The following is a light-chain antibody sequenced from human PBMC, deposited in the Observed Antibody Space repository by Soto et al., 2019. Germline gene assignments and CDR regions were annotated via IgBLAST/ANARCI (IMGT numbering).Light chain of an antibody. Sequence: EIVLTQSPATLSLSPGERATLSCRASQSVSSYLAWYQQKPGQAPRLLIYDASNRATGIPARFSGSGSGTDFTLTISSLEPEDFALYYCQQYGSSLYTFGQGTKVDIK. CDR1: QSVSSY. CDR3: QQYGSSLYT. V-gene: IGKV3-11*01. CDR2: DAS. J-gene: IGKJ2*01.